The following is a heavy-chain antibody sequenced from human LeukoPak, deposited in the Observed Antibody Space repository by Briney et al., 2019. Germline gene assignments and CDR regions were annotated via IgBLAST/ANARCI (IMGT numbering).Heavy chain of an antibody. J-gene: IGHJ5*02. D-gene: IGHD1-1*01. CDR1: GGSISNSSYY. V-gene: IGHV4-39*01. CDR2: IYYSGST. Sequence: SETLSLTCTVSGGSISNSSYYWGWIRQPPGKGLEWIGSIYYSGSTYYDPSLKSRVTISVDTSKNQFSLKLSSVTAADTAVYYCASHPLWNDGIYNWFDPWGQGTLVTVSS. CDR3: ASHPLWNDGIYNWFDP.